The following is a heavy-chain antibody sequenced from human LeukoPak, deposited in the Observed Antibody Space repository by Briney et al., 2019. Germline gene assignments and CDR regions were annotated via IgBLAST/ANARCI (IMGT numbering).Heavy chain of an antibody. D-gene: IGHD6-19*01. CDR1: GFRFGSFY. Sequence: GGSLRLSCVASGFRFGSFYTSWVRQAPGKGLEWVDQINQDGSGTFYVDSVRGRFTFSRDNAETSAFLQMDSLTAEDTAVYYCVREQWYRLDYWGQGTLVTVSS. J-gene: IGHJ4*02. CDR3: VREQWYRLDY. CDR2: INQDGSGT. V-gene: IGHV3-7*01.